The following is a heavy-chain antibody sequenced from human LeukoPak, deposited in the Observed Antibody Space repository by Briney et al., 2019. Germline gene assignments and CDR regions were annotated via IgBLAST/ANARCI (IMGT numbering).Heavy chain of an antibody. CDR1: GFTFSSYG. CDR3: AKDFQH. V-gene: IGHV3-33*06. CDR2: IWYDGSYK. Sequence: GGSLRLSCAASGFTFSSYGMHWVRQAPGKGLEWVAVIWYDGSYKYYADSVKGRFTISRDNSKNTLYLQMNSLRAEDTAVYYCAKDFQHWGQGTLVTVSS. J-gene: IGHJ1*01.